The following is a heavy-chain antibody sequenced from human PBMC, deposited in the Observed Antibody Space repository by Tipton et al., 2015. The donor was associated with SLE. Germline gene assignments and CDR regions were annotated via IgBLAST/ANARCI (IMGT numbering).Heavy chain of an antibody. V-gene: IGHV4-34*01. CDR2: INHSGST. Sequence: LRLSCAVYGGSFSGYYWSWIRQPPGKGLEWIGEINHSGSTNYNPSLKSRVTISVDTSKNQFSLKLSSVTAADTAVYYCARAKDCSSTSCCYYYYMDVWGKGTTVTVSS. CDR3: ARAKDCSSTSCCYYYYMDV. CDR1: GGSFSGYY. D-gene: IGHD2-2*01. J-gene: IGHJ6*03.